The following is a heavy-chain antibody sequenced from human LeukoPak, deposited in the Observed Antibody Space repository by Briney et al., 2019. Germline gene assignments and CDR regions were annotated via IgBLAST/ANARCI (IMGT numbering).Heavy chain of an antibody. CDR1: GFNFKSYS. Sequence: GGSLRLSCAASGFNFKSYSMNWVRQAPGKGLVWVSFISSTSSDLLYADSVKGRFTVSRDNGKNSLYLQTNGLRAEDTAVYYCARAAGHYFDYWGQGSLVTVSS. CDR2: ISSTSSDL. J-gene: IGHJ4*02. CDR3: ARAAGHYFDY. V-gene: IGHV3-21*06. D-gene: IGHD2-15*01.